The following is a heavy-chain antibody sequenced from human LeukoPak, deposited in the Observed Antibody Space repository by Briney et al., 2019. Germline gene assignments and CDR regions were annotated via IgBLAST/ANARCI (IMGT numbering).Heavy chain of an antibody. D-gene: IGHD5-18*01. CDR1: GFTFSSYA. Sequence: GGPLILCCAASGFTFSSYAMHWVRQAPGKGLGWVAVISYDGSNKYYADSVKGRFTISRDNSKNTLYLQMDSLRAEDTAVYYCATEQLWPTRYFDYWDQGTLVTVSS. J-gene: IGHJ4*02. CDR2: ISYDGSNK. V-gene: IGHV3-30*04. CDR3: ATEQLWPTRYFDY.